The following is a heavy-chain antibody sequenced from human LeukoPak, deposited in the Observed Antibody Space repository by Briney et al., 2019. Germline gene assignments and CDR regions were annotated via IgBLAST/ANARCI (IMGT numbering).Heavy chain of an antibody. Sequence: VASVKVSCKASGYSFTGYFMQWVRQAPGQGLEWMGWISAYNGNTNYAQKLQGRVTMTTDTSTSTAYMELRSLRSDDTAVYYCARNGWRKEYQLLSDDYWGQGTLVTVSS. D-gene: IGHD2-2*01. CDR1: GYSFTGYF. CDR2: ISAYNGNT. CDR3: ARNGWRKEYQLLSDDY. V-gene: IGHV1-18*04. J-gene: IGHJ4*02.